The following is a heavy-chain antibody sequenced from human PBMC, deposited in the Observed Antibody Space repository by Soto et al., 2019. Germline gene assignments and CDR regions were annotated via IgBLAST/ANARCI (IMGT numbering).Heavy chain of an antibody. D-gene: IGHD3-22*01. CDR2: VYSGGTT. J-gene: IGHJ4*02. V-gene: IGHV3-53*01. CDR3: ARAGSPFDSDSSGYWGFDH. Sequence: GGSLRLSCVASGVAGSNNYMNWVRQAPGKGLEWVSVVYSGGTTYYADSVKGRFTVSRDDSKNTLFLQMSSLRAEDTAVYYCARAGSPFDSDSSGYWGFDHWGQGTLVTVSS. CDR1: GVAGSNNY.